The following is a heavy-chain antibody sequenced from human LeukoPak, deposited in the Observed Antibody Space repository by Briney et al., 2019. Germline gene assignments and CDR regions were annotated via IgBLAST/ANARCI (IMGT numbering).Heavy chain of an antibody. CDR2: INHSGST. V-gene: IGHV4-34*01. CDR1: GGSSSGYY. CDR3: ARALGGSYYPYY. J-gene: IGHJ4*02. Sequence: PSETLSLTCAVYGGSSSGYYWSWIRQPPGKGLEWIGEINHSGSTNYNPSLKSRVTISVDTSKNQFSLKLSSVTAADTAVYYCARALGGSYYPYYWGQGTLVTVSS. D-gene: IGHD1-26*01.